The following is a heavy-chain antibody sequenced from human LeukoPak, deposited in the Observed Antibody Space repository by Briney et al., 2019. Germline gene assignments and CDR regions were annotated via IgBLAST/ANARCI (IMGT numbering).Heavy chain of an antibody. J-gene: IGHJ6*03. Sequence: ASVKVSCKASGYTFTSYYMHWVRQAPGQGLAWMGIMNPSGGSTSYAQKFQGRVTMTRDTSTSTVYMELSSLRSEDTAVYYCARAWDTAMVKTVMNYYYMDVWGKGTTVTVSS. D-gene: IGHD5-18*01. V-gene: IGHV1-46*01. CDR3: ARAWDTAMVKTVMNYYYMDV. CDR1: GYTFTSYY. CDR2: MNPSGGST.